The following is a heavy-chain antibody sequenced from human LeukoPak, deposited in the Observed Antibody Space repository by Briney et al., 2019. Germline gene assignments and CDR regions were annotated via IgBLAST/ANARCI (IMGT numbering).Heavy chain of an antibody. CDR2: ISSGASTI. CDR3: ARDKTDYDYVWGSYRPMDY. J-gene: IGHJ4*02. CDR1: GFTFSRYE. V-gene: IGHV3-48*03. Sequence: GGSLRLSCAASGFTFSRYEMNWVRQAPGKGLEWVSFISSGASTIYYADSVKGRFTISRDNAKNSLYLQMNSLRAEDTAVYYCARDKTDYDYVWGSYRPMDYWGQGTLVTVSS. D-gene: IGHD3-16*02.